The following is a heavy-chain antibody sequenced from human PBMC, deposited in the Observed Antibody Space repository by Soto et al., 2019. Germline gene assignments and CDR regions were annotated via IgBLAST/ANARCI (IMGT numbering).Heavy chain of an antibody. D-gene: IGHD3-9*01. V-gene: IGHV4-38-2*01. Sequence: PSETLSLTCGVSGFSISSGYYWGWLRQPPGKGLEWIGTIYHSGSTFYNPSLKSRVTISVDTSKNQFSMKLSSVTAADTAVYYCARSCYEILTGFTETNRLDPWGQGNLVSVYS. CDR2: IYHSGST. CDR3: ARSCYEILTGFTETNRLDP. J-gene: IGHJ5*02. CDR1: GFSISSGYY.